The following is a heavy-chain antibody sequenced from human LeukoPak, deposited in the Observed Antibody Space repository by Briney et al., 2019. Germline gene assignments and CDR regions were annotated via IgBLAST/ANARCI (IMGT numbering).Heavy chain of an antibody. J-gene: IGHJ4*02. Sequence: GGSLRLSCAASGFTFSSYWMSWVRQAPGQGLECVANTKQDGSEKYYVDSVKGRFTISRDNAKNSVYLQMNSLRAEDTAVYYCASSLGGQQLDWGQGTLVTVSS. CDR3: ASSLGGQQLD. CDR2: TKQDGSEK. CDR1: GFTFSSYW. D-gene: IGHD6-13*01. V-gene: IGHV3-7*01.